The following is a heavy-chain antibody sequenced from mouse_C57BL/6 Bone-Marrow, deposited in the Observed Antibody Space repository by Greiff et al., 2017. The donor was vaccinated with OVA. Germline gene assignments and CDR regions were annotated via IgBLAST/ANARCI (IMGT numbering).Heavy chain of an antibody. Sequence: VQLKQSGPVLVKPGASVKMSCKASGYTFTDYYMNWVKQSHGKSLEWIGVINPYNGGTSYNQKFKGKATLTVDKSSSTAYMELNSLTSEDSAVYYCARWDDGSSYRGYWGQGTTLTDAS. J-gene: IGHJ2*01. CDR1: GYTFTDYY. D-gene: IGHD1-1*01. CDR3: ARWDDGSSYRGY. V-gene: IGHV1-19*01. CDR2: INPYNGGT.